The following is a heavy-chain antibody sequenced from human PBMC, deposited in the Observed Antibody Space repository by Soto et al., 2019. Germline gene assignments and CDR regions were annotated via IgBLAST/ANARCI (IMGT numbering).Heavy chain of an antibody. CDR3: AKDRVVIPAATCAFDV. CDR2: VSAGGTNT. Sequence: GESLRLACAASVFTFGDYATSWVRQAPGRGLEWVSTVSAGGTNTYYTDPVKGRFTISRDNYKNTLYLQMNSLRAGDTAVYFCAKDRVVIPAATCAFDVWGQGTMVTVSS. CDR1: VFTFGDYA. J-gene: IGHJ3*01. D-gene: IGHD2-2*01. V-gene: IGHV3-23*01.